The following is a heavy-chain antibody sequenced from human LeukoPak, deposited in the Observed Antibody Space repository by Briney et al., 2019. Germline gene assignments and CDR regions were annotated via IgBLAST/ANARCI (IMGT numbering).Heavy chain of an antibody. J-gene: IGHJ4*02. CDR2: TRNKANSYTT. Sequence: GGSLRLSCAASGFTSSDHYMDWVRQAPGKGLEWVGRTRNKANSYTTEYAASVKGRFTISGDDSKNSLYLQMNSLKTEDTAVYYCARGMDYYYGSGSPEYYFDYWGQGTLVTVSS. V-gene: IGHV3-72*01. D-gene: IGHD3-10*01. CDR1: GFTSSDHY. CDR3: ARGMDYYYGSGSPEYYFDY.